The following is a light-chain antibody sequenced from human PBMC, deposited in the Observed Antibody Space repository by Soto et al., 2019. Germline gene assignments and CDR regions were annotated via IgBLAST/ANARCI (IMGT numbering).Light chain of an antibody. J-gene: IGKJ1*01. CDR1: QSINSN. Sequence: EIVMTQSPATLSVSPGEGATLSCRASQSINSNLAWYQQKPVKAPMLLIYGASTRATGIPAKISGSASGSEFTLTISSLQSEDFAVYYCQQYNNWPRTFGQGTKVDIK. CDR2: GAS. V-gene: IGKV3-15*01. CDR3: QQYNNWPRT.